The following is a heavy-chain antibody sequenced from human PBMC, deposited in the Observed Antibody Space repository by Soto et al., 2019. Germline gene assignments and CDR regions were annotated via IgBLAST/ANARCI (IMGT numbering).Heavy chain of an antibody. D-gene: IGHD4-17*01. Sequence: QLQLQESGPGLVKPSETLSLTCTASGDTISSSDYYWGWLRQPPGRGLEWIGNIFYSGSTYYNPSLKSRVTISVDTSRNQFSLKLSSVTAADTAVYYCARRTDYGAYSDAFDVWGHGYMVTVSS. CDR3: ARRTDYGAYSDAFDV. J-gene: IGHJ3*01. V-gene: IGHV4-39*01. CDR2: IFYSGST. CDR1: GDTISSSDYY.